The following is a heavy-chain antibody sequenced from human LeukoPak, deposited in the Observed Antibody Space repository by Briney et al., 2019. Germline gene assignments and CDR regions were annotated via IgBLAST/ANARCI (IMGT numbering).Heavy chain of an antibody. V-gene: IGHV4-59*08. J-gene: IGHJ3*02. CDR3: ARRNDFDI. CDR1: GGSISGDL. Sequence: PSETLSLTCTVSGGSISGDLWNWIRQPPGKGLEWIGNIYYSGNTNYNPSLKSRVTISVDTSKNQFSLKLSSVTAADTAVYYCARRNDFDIWGQGTMVTVSS. CDR2: IYYSGNT.